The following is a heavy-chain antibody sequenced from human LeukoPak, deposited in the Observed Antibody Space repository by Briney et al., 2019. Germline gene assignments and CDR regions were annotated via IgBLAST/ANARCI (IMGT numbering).Heavy chain of an antibody. CDR3: ARDQYAGGAFDI. V-gene: IGHV4-59*12. J-gene: IGHJ3*02. CDR2: IYNTENT. Sequence: SETLSLTCTVSGGSISSFYWSWIRQPPGKGLEWIGYIYNTENTNYNPSLKSRVTISVDRSKNQFSLKLSSVTAADTAVYYCARDQYAGGAFDIWGQGTMVTVSS. D-gene: IGHD2-15*01. CDR1: GGSISSFY.